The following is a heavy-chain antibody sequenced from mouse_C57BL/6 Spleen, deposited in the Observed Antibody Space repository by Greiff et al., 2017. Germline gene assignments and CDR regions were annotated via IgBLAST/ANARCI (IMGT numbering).Heavy chain of an antibody. V-gene: IGHV1-61*01. J-gene: IGHJ2*01. CDR3: ARGVTGTNYFDY. Sequence: QVQLQQSGAELVRPGSSVKLSCKASGYTFTSYWMDWVKQRPGQGLEWIGNIYPSDSETHYNQKFKDKATLTVDKSSSTAYMQLSSLTSEDSAVYYCARGVTGTNYFDYWGQGTTLTVSS. D-gene: IGHD4-1*01. CDR2: IYPSDSET. CDR1: GYTFTSYW.